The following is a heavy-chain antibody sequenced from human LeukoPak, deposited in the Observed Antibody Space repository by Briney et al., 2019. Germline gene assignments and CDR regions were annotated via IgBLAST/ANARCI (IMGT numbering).Heavy chain of an antibody. V-gene: IGHV1-58*02. Sequence: SVKVTCKASGFTFTNSAMQWVRQARGQRLEWIGWIVVASGNTKYAQKFQERVTITRDMSTSTAYMELSSLSPEDTAVYYCAAAPIEMQQRGFDYWGQGTLVTVSS. CDR1: GFTFTNSA. D-gene: IGHD5-24*01. CDR3: AAAPIEMQQRGFDY. CDR2: IVVASGNT. J-gene: IGHJ4*02.